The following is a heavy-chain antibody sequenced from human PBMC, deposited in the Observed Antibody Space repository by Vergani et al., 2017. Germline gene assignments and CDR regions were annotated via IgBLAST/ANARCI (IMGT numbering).Heavy chain of an antibody. Sequence: QVQLVESGGGVVQRGGSLRLSCATSGFTLSNYDMQRIRQGPGKGLEFVAFIQFDGSNQYYADSVEGRFTLSRDFSKNTLYLQMNSLRTDDTATYYCAKHFRGWGIDYWGQGTQVIVSS. D-gene: IGHD3-16*01. CDR3: AKHFRGWGIDY. CDR1: GFTLSNYD. J-gene: IGHJ4*02. V-gene: IGHV3-30*02. CDR2: IQFDGSNQ.